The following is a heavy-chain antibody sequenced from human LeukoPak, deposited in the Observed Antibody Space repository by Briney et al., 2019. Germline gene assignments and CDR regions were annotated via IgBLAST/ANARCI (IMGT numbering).Heavy chain of an antibody. D-gene: IGHD3-10*01. V-gene: IGHV1-2*02. CDR2: INPNSGGT. J-gene: IGHJ5*02. Sequence: GASVKVSCKASGYTFTGYYIHWVRPAPGQRREWMGWINPNSGGTNYPQKFQGRVTMTRDTSISTAYMELSRLRSDETAMYYCARLGAVHWFDPWGQGTLVTVS. CDR3: ARLGAVHWFDP. CDR1: GYTFTGYY.